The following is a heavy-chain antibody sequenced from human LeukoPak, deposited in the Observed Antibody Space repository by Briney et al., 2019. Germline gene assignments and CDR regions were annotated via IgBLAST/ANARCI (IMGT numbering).Heavy chain of an antibody. J-gene: IGHJ5*02. Sequence: SETLSLTCTVSGGSISSSSYYWGWIRQPPGKGLEWIGSIYYSGSTYYNPSLKSRVTISVDTSKNQFSLKLSSVTAADTAVYYCARVVVVTAAKKNWFDPWGQGTLVTVSS. CDR2: IYYSGST. D-gene: IGHD2-21*02. V-gene: IGHV4-39*07. CDR3: ARVVVVTAAKKNWFDP. CDR1: GGSISSSSYY.